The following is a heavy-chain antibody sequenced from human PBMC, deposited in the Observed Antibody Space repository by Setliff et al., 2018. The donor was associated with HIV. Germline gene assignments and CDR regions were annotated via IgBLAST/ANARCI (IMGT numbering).Heavy chain of an antibody. CDR2: IYSGGST. Sequence: GSLRLSCAASGFTVSSNYMSWVRQAPGKGLEWVSVIYSGGSTYYADSVKGRFTISRDNSKNTLYLQMNSLRAEETAVYYCARVPPRYGSGSYPFDIWGQGTMVTVSS. V-gene: IGHV3-53*01. CDR3: ARVPPRYGSGSYPFDI. CDR1: GFTVSSNY. D-gene: IGHD3-10*01. J-gene: IGHJ3*02.